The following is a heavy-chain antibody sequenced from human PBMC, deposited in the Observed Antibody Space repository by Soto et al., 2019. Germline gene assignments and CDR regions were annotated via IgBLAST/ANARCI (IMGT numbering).Heavy chain of an antibody. CDR1: GFTFSSYG. CDR2: ISYDGSNK. D-gene: IGHD5-18*01. Sequence: GGSLRLSCAASGFTFSSYGMHWVRQAPGKGLEWVAVISYDGSNKYYADSVKGRFTISRDNSKNTLYLQMNSLRAEDTAVYYCAKDLAMVTGRLYYGMDVWGQGTTVTVS. CDR3: AKDLAMVTGRLYYGMDV. J-gene: IGHJ6*02. V-gene: IGHV3-30*18.